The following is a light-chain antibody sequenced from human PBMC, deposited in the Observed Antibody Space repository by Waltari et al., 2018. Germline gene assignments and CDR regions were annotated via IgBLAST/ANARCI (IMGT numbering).Light chain of an antibody. Sequence: DIQMTQSPSTLSASVGDRVTIACRASQSISSWLAWYQQKPGKAPKLLIYKASTLESGVPSRVSGSGSGTEVTLTISSLQPDDFATYYCQHYNTYSRSITFGQGTRLEIQ. CDR3: QHYNTYSRSIT. CDR1: QSISSW. CDR2: KAS. V-gene: IGKV1-5*03. J-gene: IGKJ5*01.